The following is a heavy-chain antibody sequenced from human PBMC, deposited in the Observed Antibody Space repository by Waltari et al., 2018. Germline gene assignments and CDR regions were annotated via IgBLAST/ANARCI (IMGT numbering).Heavy chain of an antibody. Sequence: QLQLQESGPGLVKPSETLSLTCTVSGGSISSSSYYWGWIRQPPGKGLEWIGSIYYSGSTYYNPSLKSRVTISVDTSKNQFSLKRSSVTAADTAVYYCARDSLGLLPDFDYWGQGTLVTVSS. J-gene: IGHJ4*02. V-gene: IGHV4-39*07. CDR1: GGSISSSSYY. CDR3: ARDSLGLLPDFDY. CDR2: IYYSGST. D-gene: IGHD3-22*01.